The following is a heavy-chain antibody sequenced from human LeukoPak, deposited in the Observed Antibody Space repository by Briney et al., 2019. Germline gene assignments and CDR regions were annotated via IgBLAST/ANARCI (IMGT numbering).Heavy chain of an antibody. Sequence: SVKVSCKASGDTFSSYAISWVRQAPGQGLEWMGGIIPIFGTANYAQKFQGRVTITADESTSTAYMELSSLRSEDTAVYYCARCTIFGVVCTYWGQGTLAAVSS. V-gene: IGHV1-69*01. J-gene: IGHJ4*02. D-gene: IGHD3-3*01. CDR2: IIPIFGTA. CDR1: GDTFSSYA. CDR3: ARCTIFGVVCTY.